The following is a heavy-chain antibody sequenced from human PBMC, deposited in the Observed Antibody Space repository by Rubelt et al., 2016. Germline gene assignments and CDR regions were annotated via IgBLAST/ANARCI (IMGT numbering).Heavy chain of an antibody. Sequence: EVQLVESGGGLVQPGGSLRLSCAASGFTVSSNYMSWVCQAPVKGLEWVSVIYSGGSTYYADSVKGRLTISRGNCKSTLYLQMNSLRAEDTAVYYCARNWGFDYWGQGTLVTVSS. V-gene: IGHV3-66*01. D-gene: IGHD7-27*01. CDR2: IYSGGST. CDR1: GFTVSSNY. J-gene: IGHJ4*02. CDR3: ARNWGFDY.